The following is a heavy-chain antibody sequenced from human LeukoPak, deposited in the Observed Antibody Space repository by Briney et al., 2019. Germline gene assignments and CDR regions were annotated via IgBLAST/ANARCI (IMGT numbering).Heavy chain of an antibody. CDR3: TTDHDSSGYYFAYVT. Sequence: GGSLRLSCAASGFTFSSYSMNWVRQAPGKGLEWVGLIKNKPDGGTTDYAAPVKGRFTISRDDSKNTLYLQMNSLKTEDTAVYYCTTDHDSSGYYFAYVTWGQGTLVTVSS. CDR1: GFTFSSYS. J-gene: IGHJ5*02. D-gene: IGHD3-22*01. V-gene: IGHV3-15*01. CDR2: IKNKPDGGTT.